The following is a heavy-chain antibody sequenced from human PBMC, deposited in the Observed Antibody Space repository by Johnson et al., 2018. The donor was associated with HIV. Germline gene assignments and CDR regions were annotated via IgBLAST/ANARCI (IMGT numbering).Heavy chain of an antibody. Sequence: QVQLVESGGGVVQPGRSLRLSCAASGFTLTNYPMHWVRQAPGKGLEWVAVISFDGKNKFYADSVKGRFTISRDNSKNTLYLQMNSLRAEDTAVYYCAREGGIAAAGTDAFDIWGQGTMVTVSS. CDR2: ISFDGKNK. CDR3: AREGGIAAAGTDAFDI. V-gene: IGHV3-30*04. CDR1: GFTLTNYP. J-gene: IGHJ3*02. D-gene: IGHD6-13*01.